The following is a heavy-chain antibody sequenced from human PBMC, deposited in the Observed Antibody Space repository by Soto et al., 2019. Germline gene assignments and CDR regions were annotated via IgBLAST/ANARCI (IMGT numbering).Heavy chain of an antibody. CDR3: ARDSSGWQMQNWFDP. D-gene: IGHD6-19*01. CDR1: GYTFTGYY. CDR2: INPNSGGT. J-gene: IGHJ5*02. Sequence: ASVKVSCKASGYTFTGYYMHWVRQAPGQGLEWMGWINPNSGGTNYAQKFQGWVTMTRDTSISTAYMELSRLRSDDTAVYYCARDSSGWQMQNWFDPWGQGTLVTVSS. V-gene: IGHV1-2*04.